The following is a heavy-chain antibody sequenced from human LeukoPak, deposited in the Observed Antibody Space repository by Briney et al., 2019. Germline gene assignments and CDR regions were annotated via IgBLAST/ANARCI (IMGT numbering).Heavy chain of an antibody. Sequence: SETLSLTRTVSGGSISSSYWSWIRQPPGKGLEWIGYIYYSGSTNYNPSLKSRVTISVDTSKNQFSLKLSSVTAADTAVYYCARTGVEDSSGYYHDAFDIWGQGTMVTVSS. V-gene: IGHV4-59*01. J-gene: IGHJ3*02. CDR2: IYYSGST. CDR1: GGSISSSY. D-gene: IGHD3-22*01. CDR3: ARTGVEDSSGYYHDAFDI.